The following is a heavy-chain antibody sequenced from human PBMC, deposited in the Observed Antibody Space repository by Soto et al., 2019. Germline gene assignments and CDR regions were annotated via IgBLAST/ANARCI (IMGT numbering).Heavy chain of an antibody. D-gene: IGHD5-18*01. Sequence: SETLSLTCAVYGGSFSGYYWSWIRQPPGKGLEWIGEINHSGSTNYNPSLKSRLTISVDTSKNQFSLNLSSVTAADTAVYYCARDRLMATAGTARHYFGLDVWGQGTTVTVSS. CDR3: ARDRLMATAGTARHYFGLDV. CDR1: GGSFSGYY. V-gene: IGHV4-34*09. CDR2: INHSGST. J-gene: IGHJ6*02.